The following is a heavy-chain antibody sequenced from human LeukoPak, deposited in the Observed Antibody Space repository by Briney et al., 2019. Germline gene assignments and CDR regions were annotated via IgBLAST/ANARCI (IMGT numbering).Heavy chain of an antibody. J-gene: IGHJ4*02. V-gene: IGHV1-18*01. CDR1: GGTFSSYA. Sequence: GASVKVSCKASGGTFSSYAISWVRQAPGQGLEWMGWISAYNGNTNYAQKLQGRVTMTTDTSTSTAYMELRSLRSDDTAVYYCARGAPGYSYGYAVSADYWGQGTLVTVSS. D-gene: IGHD5-18*01. CDR2: ISAYNGNT. CDR3: ARGAPGYSYGYAVSADY.